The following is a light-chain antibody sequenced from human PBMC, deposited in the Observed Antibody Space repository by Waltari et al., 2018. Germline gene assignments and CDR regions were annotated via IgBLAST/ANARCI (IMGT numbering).Light chain of an antibody. CDR2: GVN. J-gene: IGLJ2*01. CDR3: QSYDTTLSVV. CDR1: GSNIGAGYD. V-gene: IGLV1-40*01. Sequence: QSVLTQPPSVSGAPGQRVTISCSGSGSNIGAGYDVHWYRQLPGKPPTLLLYGVNTRPPGVSDRFSGSQFDTSASLAIAGLQADDEADYYCQSYDTTLSVVFGGGTKLTVL.